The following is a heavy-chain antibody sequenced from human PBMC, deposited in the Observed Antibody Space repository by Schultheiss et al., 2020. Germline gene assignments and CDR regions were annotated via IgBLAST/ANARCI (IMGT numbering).Heavy chain of an antibody. J-gene: IGHJ4*02. CDR1: GGSFSGYY. CDR3: ARGQIQLWLPPGGSFDY. V-gene: IGHV4-34*01. Sequence: SETLSLTCAVYGGSFSGYYWSWIRQPPGKGLEWIGEINHSGSTNYNPSLKSRVTISVDTSKNQFSLKLSSVTAADTAVYYCARGQIQLWLPPGGSFDYWVQGTLVTVSS. D-gene: IGHD5-18*01. CDR2: INHSGST.